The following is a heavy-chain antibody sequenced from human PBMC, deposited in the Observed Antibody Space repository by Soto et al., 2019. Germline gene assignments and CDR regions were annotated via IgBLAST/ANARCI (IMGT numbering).Heavy chain of an antibody. J-gene: IGHJ6*02. CDR3: AKAIVLLWFGELFQPDYYYYGMDV. D-gene: IGHD3-10*01. V-gene: IGHV3-23*01. Sequence: GGSLRLSCAASGFTFSSYAMSWVRQAPGKGLEWVSAISGSGGSTYYADSVKGRFTISRDNSKNTLYLQMNSLRAEDTAVYYCAKAIVLLWFGELFQPDYYYYGMDVWGQGTTVTVSS. CDR2: ISGSGGST. CDR1: GFTFSSYA.